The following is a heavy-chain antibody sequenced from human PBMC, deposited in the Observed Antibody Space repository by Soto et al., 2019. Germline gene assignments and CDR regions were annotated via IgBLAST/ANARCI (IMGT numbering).Heavy chain of an antibody. CDR3: ARHYYGSGSYYYYYGMDV. J-gene: IGHJ6*02. CDR2: IYPGDSDT. V-gene: IGHV5-51*01. CDR1: GYSFTSYW. D-gene: IGHD3-10*01. Sequence: PGESLKISCKGSGYSFTSYWIGWVRQMPGKGLEWMGIIYPGDSDTRYSPSFQGQVTISADKSISTAYLQWSSLKASDTAMYYCARHYYGSGSYYYYYGMDVWGQGTTVTVSS.